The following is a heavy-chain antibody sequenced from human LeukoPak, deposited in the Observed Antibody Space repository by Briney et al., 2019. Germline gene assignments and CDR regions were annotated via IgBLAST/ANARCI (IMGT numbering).Heavy chain of an antibody. J-gene: IGHJ5*02. CDR2: VFQTGST. CDR3: AKGGALDP. V-gene: IGHV4-30-2*01. Sequence: SETLSLTCIVSGASISSGGNYWNWIRQPPGKGLEWIGYVFQTGSTHYNPSLKSRVDISLDRAKNHFSLKLSSVTAADTAVYYCAKGGALDPWGPGTLVTVSS. CDR1: GASISSGGNY.